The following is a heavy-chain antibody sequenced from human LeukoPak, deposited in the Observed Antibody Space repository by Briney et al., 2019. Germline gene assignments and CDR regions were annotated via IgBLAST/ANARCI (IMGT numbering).Heavy chain of an antibody. D-gene: IGHD6-19*01. CDR1: GFTFSNAW. CDR3: AKYQAGWSDNWFDP. Sequence: GGSLRLSCAASGFTFSNAWMSWVRQAPGKGLEWVSAISGSGGSTYYADSVKGRFTISRDNSKNTLYLQMNSLRAEDTAVYYRAKYQAGWSDNWFDPWGQGTLVTVSS. J-gene: IGHJ5*02. V-gene: IGHV3-23*01. CDR2: ISGSGGST.